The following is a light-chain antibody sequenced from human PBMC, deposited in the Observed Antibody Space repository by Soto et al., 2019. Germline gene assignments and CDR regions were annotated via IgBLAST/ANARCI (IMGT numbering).Light chain of an antibody. CDR3: QQYNNWTCT. CDR2: GAS. Sequence: EIVITQSPATLSVSPGERATLSCRASQSVSSNLAWYQQKPGQAPRLLIYGASTRATGIPARFSGSGSGTEFTLTISSXQSEDFAVYYCQQYNNWTCTFGQGTKVDIK. J-gene: IGKJ1*01. CDR1: QSVSSN. V-gene: IGKV3-15*01.